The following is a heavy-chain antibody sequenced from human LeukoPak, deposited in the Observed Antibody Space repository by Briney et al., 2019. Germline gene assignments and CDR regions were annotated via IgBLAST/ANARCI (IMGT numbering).Heavy chain of an antibody. CDR3: TRPYYYDSRIDP. V-gene: IGHV4-30-4*01. D-gene: IGHD3-22*01. CDR2: MYYSGST. J-gene: IGHJ5*02. Sequence: PSQTLSLTCTVSGGSISSGDYYWSWIRQPPGKGLEWIAYMYYSGSTYYNPSLKSRVTMSADTSKNQLSLKLSSVTAADTAVYYCTRPYYYDSRIDPWGQGILVTVSS. CDR1: GGSISSGDYY.